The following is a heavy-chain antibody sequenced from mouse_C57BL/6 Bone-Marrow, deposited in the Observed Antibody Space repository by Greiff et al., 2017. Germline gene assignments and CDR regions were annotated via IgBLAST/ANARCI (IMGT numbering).Heavy chain of an antibody. CDR2: IRLKSDNYAT. Sequence: EVKLVESGGGLVQPGGSMKLSCVASGFTFSNYWMNWVRQSPEKGLEWVAQIRLKSDNYATHYAESVKGRFTISRDDSKSSVYLQMNNLRAEDTGIYYCTNYYGSSSYAMDYWGQGTSVTVSS. V-gene: IGHV6-3*01. J-gene: IGHJ4*01. CDR1: GFTFSNYW. CDR3: TNYYGSSSYAMDY. D-gene: IGHD1-1*01.